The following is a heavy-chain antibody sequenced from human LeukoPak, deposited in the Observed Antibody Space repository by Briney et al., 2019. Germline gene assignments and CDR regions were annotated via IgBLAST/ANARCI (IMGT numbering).Heavy chain of an antibody. D-gene: IGHD3-9*01. CDR3: ASWHYDILTGYYGYFDY. CDR1: GFTFSSYW. Sequence: GSLRLSCAASGFTFSSYWMSWVRQPPGKGLEWIGSIYYTGSTNHSPSLKSRATLSVDTSKKQFSLKLRSVTAADTAVYYCASWHYDILTGYYGYFDYWGQGALVTVSS. J-gene: IGHJ4*02. V-gene: IGHV4-59*08. CDR2: IYYTGST.